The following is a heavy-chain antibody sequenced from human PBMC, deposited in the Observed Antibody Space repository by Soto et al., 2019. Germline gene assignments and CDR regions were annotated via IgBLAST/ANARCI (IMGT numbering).Heavy chain of an antibody. V-gene: IGHV1-46*01. CDR3: ARGKAATTYRYGMDV. Sequence: AXVKVSCPGSGYPFTSYYIHWLRQAPGQGLEWSGIINPSGGSTSYAQKLQGRVTMTSDTSTSTVYMELSSLRSEDTAVYYCARGKAATTYRYGMDVWGQGTTVTVSS. CDR2: INPSGGST. D-gene: IGHD1-26*01. CDR1: GYPFTSYY. J-gene: IGHJ6*02.